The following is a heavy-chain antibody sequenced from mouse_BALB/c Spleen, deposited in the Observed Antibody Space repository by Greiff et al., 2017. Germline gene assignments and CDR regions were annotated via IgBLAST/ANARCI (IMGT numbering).Heavy chain of an antibody. CDR2: INPNNGGT. Sequence: VQLKESGPELVKPGASVKIPCKASGYTFTDYNMDWVKQSHGKSLEWIGDINPNNGGTIYNQKFKGKATLTVDKSSSTAYMELRSLTSEDTAVYYCARAGITTATEDYWGQGTTLTVSS. CDR3: ARAGITTATEDY. V-gene: IGHV1-18*01. J-gene: IGHJ2*01. CDR1: GYTFTDYN. D-gene: IGHD1-2*01.